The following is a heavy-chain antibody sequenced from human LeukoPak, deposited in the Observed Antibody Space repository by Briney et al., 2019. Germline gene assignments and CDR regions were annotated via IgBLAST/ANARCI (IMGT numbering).Heavy chain of an antibody. CDR3: ARVIVGATTGLFDY. CDR1: GGSIRSGGYY. Sequence: SETLSLTCTVSGGSIRSGGYYWSWIRQRPGKGLEWIGYIYYSGNTYYNPSLQSRLTISVDTSKHQFSLKLSSVTAADTAVYYCARVIVGATTGLFDYWGQGTLVTVSS. V-gene: IGHV4-31*03. D-gene: IGHD1-26*01. J-gene: IGHJ4*02. CDR2: IYYSGNT.